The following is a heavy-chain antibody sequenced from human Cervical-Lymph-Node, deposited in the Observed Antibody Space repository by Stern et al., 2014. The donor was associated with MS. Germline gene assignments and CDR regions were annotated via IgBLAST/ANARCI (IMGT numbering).Heavy chain of an antibody. D-gene: IGHD4-23*01. V-gene: IGHV4-39*02. CDR3: ARERGFETGGGNSGDY. CDR1: GGSISGSSYH. CDR2: IYYSGTT. J-gene: IGHJ4*02. Sequence: QVQLQESGPGRVKPSETLSLICTVSGGSISGSSYHWGWIRQPPGKGLEWIGSIYYSGTTYYNPSLKSRVTISVDTSKNQFPLKLTSVTAADTAVYYCARERGFETGGGNSGDYWGQGTLVTVSS.